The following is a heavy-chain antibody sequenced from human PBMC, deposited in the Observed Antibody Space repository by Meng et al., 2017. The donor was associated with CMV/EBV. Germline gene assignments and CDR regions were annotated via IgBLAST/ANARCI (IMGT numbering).Heavy chain of an antibody. D-gene: IGHD3-3*01. CDR2: ISGSGGST. CDR1: GFTFSSYA. J-gene: IGHJ4*02. V-gene: IGHV3-23*01. CDR3: AKDPGDFWSGPYPPDY. Sequence: ETLSLTCAASGFTFSSYAMSWVRQAPGKGLEWVSAISGSGGSTYYADSVKGRFTISRDNSKNTLYLQMNSLRAEDTAVYYCAKDPGDFWSGPYPPDYWGQGTLVTVSS.